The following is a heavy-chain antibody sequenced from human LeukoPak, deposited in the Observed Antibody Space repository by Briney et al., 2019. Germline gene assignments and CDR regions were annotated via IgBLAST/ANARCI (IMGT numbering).Heavy chain of an antibody. CDR2: IYYSGST. Sequence: IPSETLSLTCTVSGGSISSSSYYWGWIRQPPGKGLEWIGSIYYSGSTYYNPSLKSRVTISVDTSKNQFSLKLSSVTAADTAVYYCARDRPDLSTGAFDIWGQGTMVTVSS. V-gene: IGHV4-39*07. CDR3: ARDRPDLSTGAFDI. J-gene: IGHJ3*02. D-gene: IGHD1-14*01. CDR1: GGSISSSSYY.